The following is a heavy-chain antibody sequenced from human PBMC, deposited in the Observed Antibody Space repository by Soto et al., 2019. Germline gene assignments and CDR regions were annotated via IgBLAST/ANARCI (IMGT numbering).Heavy chain of an antibody. V-gene: IGHV1-18*01. Sequence: GASVKVSCKASGYTFTSYGISWVRRAPGQGLEWMGWISAYNGNTKYAQKLQGRVTMTTDTSTSTAYMELRSLRSDDTAVYYCARDAAIGMNDYWGQGTLVTVSS. CDR3: ARDAAIGMNDY. J-gene: IGHJ4*02. CDR2: ISAYNGNT. D-gene: IGHD1-20*01. CDR1: GYTFTSYG.